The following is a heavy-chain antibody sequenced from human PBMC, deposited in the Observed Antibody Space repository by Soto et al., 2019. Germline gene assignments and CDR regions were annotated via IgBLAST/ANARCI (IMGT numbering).Heavy chain of an antibody. CDR1: GGSISSGEYY. J-gene: IGHJ4*02. CDR2: IYYSGSA. CDR3: ARTDIVLMVYAVDY. Sequence: HVQLQESGPGLVKPSQTLSLTCTVSGGSISSGEYYWSWIRQPPGKGLEWIGNIYYSGSAYYNPSLKSRVIISVDRYKNQFSLKLSSVTAADTVVYYCARTDIVLMVYAVDYWGQGTLVTVSS. V-gene: IGHV4-30-4*01. D-gene: IGHD2-8*01.